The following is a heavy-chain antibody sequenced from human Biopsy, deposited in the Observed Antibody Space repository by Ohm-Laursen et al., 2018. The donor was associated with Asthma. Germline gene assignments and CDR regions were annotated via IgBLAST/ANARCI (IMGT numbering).Heavy chain of an antibody. CDR3: ARDVMEWYLPAFDF. Sequence: SLRLSCAAAGFTFSSYWMHWVRQAPGKGLVWVSRIASHGSNINYADSVKGRFTVSRDDSKNTLYLQMNSLRPDDTAVYYCARDVMEWYLPAFDFWGQGTLVTVSS. V-gene: IGHV3-74*01. D-gene: IGHD3-3*01. CDR2: IASHGSNI. J-gene: IGHJ4*02. CDR1: GFTFSSYW.